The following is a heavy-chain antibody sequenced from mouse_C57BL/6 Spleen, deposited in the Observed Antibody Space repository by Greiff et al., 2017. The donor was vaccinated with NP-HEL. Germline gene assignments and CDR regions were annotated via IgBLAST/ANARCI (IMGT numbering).Heavy chain of an antibody. D-gene: IGHD3-2*02. Sequence: EVQRVESGAELVRPGASVKLSCTASGFTIKDYYMHWVKQRPEQGLEWIGRIDPEDGGTDYAPKFQGKATMTEDKSSNTAYLQLSSLKSEDTAVYYCATGDSASYNGFAYWGQGTLVTVSA. CDR2: IDPEDGGT. CDR3: ATGDSASYNGFAY. J-gene: IGHJ3*01. V-gene: IGHV14-1*01. CDR1: GFTIKDYY.